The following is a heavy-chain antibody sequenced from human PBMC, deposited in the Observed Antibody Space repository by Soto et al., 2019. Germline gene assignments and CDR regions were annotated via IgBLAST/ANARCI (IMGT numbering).Heavy chain of an antibody. D-gene: IGHD6-13*01. J-gene: IGHJ5*02. CDR3: ARAKKGIAAAENWFDP. Sequence: QVQLQESVPGLVKPSHTLSLTCTVSGGSISSGGYYWSWIRKHPGQGLEWIGYIYYSGSTYYNPSLNSRVTISVDTSKNQFSLKLSSVTAADTAVYYCARAKKGIAAAENWFDPWGQGTLVTVSS. CDR2: IYYSGST. CDR1: GGSISSGGYY. V-gene: IGHV4-31*03.